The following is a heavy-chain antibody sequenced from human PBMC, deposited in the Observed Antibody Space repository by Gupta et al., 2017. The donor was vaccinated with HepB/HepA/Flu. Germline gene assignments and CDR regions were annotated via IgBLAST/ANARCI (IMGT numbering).Heavy chain of an antibody. J-gene: IGHJ6*03. CDR3: AKSPVYYYYYMDV. CDR2: ISGSGGST. CDR1: GFTFSSYA. Sequence: VQLLESGGGLVQPGGSLRLSCAASGFTFSSYAMSWVRQAPGKGLEWVSAISGSGGSTYYADYVKGRFTISRDNSKNTLYLQMNSLRAEDTAVYYCAKSPVYYYYYMDVWGKGTTVTVSS. V-gene: IGHV3-23*01.